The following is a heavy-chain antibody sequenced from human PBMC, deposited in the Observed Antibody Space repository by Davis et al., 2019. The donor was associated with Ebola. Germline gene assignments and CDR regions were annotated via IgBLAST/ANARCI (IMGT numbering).Heavy chain of an antibody. D-gene: IGHD3-3*01. CDR3: ARNSRFLENGFDY. CDR1: GGSISSYAW. V-gene: IGHV4-4*02. J-gene: IGHJ4*02. Sequence: SETLSLTCVVSGGSISSYAWWSWVRQPPGKGLEWIGEIHHGGSTDCNPSLKSRVTISVDKSKNQFSLRLSSVTAADTAVYYCARNSRFLENGFDYWGQGTLVIVSS. CDR2: IHHGGST.